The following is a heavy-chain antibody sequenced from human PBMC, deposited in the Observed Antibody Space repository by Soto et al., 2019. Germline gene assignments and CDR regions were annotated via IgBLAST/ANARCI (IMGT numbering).Heavy chain of an antibody. CDR3: ARGVGGSGLNWFDP. D-gene: IGHD6-19*01. CDR2: IHCSGSA. J-gene: IGHJ5*02. V-gene: IGHV4-59*12. Sequence: SETLSLTCTFSGSSIIGYYWTWIRQSPERGLEWIGYIHCSGSANYNPSLNSRLTMSVDRSKSQFSMKLASVTAADTAVYYCARGVGGSGLNWFDPWGQGTLVTAPQ. CDR1: GSSIIGYY.